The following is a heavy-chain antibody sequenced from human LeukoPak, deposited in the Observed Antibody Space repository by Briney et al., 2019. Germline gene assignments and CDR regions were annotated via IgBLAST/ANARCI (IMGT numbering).Heavy chain of an antibody. CDR1: GGSISSYY. J-gene: IGHJ4*02. Sequence: SETLSLTCTVSGGSISSYYWSWIRQPPGKGLEWIGYIYYSGSTNYNPSLKSRVTISVDTSKNQFSLKLSSVTAADTAVYYCARLGGSSWEHYWGQGTLVTVSS. CDR3: ARLGGSSWEHY. V-gene: IGHV4-59*08. CDR2: IYYSGST. D-gene: IGHD6-13*01.